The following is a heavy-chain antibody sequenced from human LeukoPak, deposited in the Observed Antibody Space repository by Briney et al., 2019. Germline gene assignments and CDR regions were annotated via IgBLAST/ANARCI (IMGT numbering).Heavy chain of an antibody. D-gene: IGHD2-21*01. J-gene: IGHJ3*02. CDR1: GFTFSTSA. CDR2: ISGSGTT. V-gene: IGHV3-23*01. Sequence: TGGSLRLSCAASGFTFSTSAMTWVRQAPGKGLEWVSGISGSGTTDYADSVKGRFTISRDNSKNTLYLQMNSLRAEDTAVYYCAKARSYCGGDCSLYAFDIWGQGTMVTVSS. CDR3: AKARSYCGGDCSLYAFDI.